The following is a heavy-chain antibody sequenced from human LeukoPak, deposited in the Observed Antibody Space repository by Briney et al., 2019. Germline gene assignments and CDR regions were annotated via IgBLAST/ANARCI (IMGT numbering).Heavy chain of an antibody. V-gene: IGHV3-48*03. CDR3: ARVGASSGYQDRWATVGY. D-gene: IGHD3-22*01. CDR1: GFTFSTYE. J-gene: IGHJ4*02. CDR2: ISSRGTTV. Sequence: GGSLRLSCAASGFTFSTYEINWVRQAPGKGLEWDSYISSRGTTVDYADSVKGRFTISRDNAKNSLYLQMNSLRVEDTAVYYCARVGASSGYQDRWATVGYWGQGTLVIVPS.